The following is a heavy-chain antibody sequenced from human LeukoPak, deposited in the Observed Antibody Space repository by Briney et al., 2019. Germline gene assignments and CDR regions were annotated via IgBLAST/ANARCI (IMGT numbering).Heavy chain of an antibody. D-gene: IGHD3-10*01. CDR2: ISGSGGSP. Sequence: GGSLRLSCAASGFTFRSYTMTWVRQAPGKGLEWVSTISGSGGSPYYADSVKGRFTISRDNAKNSLYLQMNSLRAEDTAVYYCVFPQGSGSYYDFDYWGQGTLVTVSS. J-gene: IGHJ4*02. CDR1: GFTFRSYT. CDR3: VFPQGSGSYYDFDY. V-gene: IGHV3-23*01.